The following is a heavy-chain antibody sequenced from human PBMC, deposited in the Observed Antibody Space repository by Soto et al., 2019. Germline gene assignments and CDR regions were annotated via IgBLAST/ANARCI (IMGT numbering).Heavy chain of an antibody. V-gene: IGHV3-74*01. Sequence: EVQLVESGGGVVQPGGSLRLSCAASGFTFSRYWMHWVRQAPGKGLVWVSCITNDGTTSYADSVKGRFTISRDNTKNTVFLQMNSLRAEDTAVYYCARLGYDNSGSLGYWGQGNLVTVSS. J-gene: IGHJ4*02. CDR1: GFTFSRYW. CDR3: ARLGYDNSGSLGY. CDR2: ITNDGTT. D-gene: IGHD3-22*01.